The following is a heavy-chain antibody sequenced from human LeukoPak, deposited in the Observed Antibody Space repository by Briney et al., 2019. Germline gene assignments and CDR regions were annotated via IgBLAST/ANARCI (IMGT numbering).Heavy chain of an antibody. CDR1: GYTFTGYY. CDR3: AMGESAVAGIWEYYIYV. CDR2: INPNSGGT. Sequence: ASVKVSCKASGYTFTGYYMHWVRQAPGQGLEWMGWINPNSGGTNYAQKFQGRVTMTRDTSISTAYMELSRLRSDDTAVYYCAMGESAVAGIWEYYIYVSGKGTTGTAS. D-gene: IGHD6-13*01. J-gene: IGHJ6*03. V-gene: IGHV1-2*02.